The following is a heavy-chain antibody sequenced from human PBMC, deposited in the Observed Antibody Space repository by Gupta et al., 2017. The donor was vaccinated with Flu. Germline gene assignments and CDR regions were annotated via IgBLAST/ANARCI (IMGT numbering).Heavy chain of an antibody. CDR3: ARRRDDGSFDS. V-gene: IGHV4-39*01. CDR2: IYYSGGT. J-gene: IGHJ4*02. CDR1: GGSINSSYY. D-gene: IGHD4-17*01. Sequence: CTVSGGSINSSYYWAWIRQPPGKGLEWIGTIYYSGGTYYNPSLKSRVTISVATSKNQFSLRLSSATAADTSIYYCARRRDDGSFDSWGLGTLVTVSS.